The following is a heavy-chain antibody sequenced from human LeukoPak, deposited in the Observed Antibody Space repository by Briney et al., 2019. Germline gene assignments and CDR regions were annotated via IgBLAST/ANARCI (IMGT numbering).Heavy chain of an antibody. D-gene: IGHD2-21*02. CDR3: AGDGWYCGGDCYDAFDI. J-gene: IGHJ3*02. Sequence: ASVKVSCKASGYTFTGYYMHWVRQAPGQGLEWMGRINPNSGGTNYAQKFQGRVTMTRDTSISTAYMELSRLRSDDTAVYYCAGDGWYCGGDCYDAFDIWGQGTMVTVSS. CDR1: GYTFTGYY. V-gene: IGHV1-2*06. CDR2: INPNSGGT.